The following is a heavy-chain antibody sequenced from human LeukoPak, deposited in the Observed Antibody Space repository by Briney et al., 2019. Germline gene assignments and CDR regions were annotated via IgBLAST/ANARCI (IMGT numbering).Heavy chain of an antibody. CDR1: GFTFSSYG. D-gene: IGHD3-3*01. CDR3: ARERREYYDFWSGYYPRDFDY. CDR2: ISGSGGST. Sequence: GGSLRLSCAASGFTFSSYGMHWVRQAPGKGLEWVSAISGSGGSTYYADSVKGRYTISRDNSKNTLYLQMNSLRAEDTAVYYCARERREYYDFWSGYYPRDFDYWGQGTLVTVSS. J-gene: IGHJ4*02. V-gene: IGHV3-23*01.